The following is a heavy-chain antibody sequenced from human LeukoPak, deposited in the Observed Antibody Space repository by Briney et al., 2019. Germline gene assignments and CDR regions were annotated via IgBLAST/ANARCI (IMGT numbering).Heavy chain of an antibody. J-gene: IGHJ3*02. Sequence: ASVKVSCKASGYTFTSYGISWVRQAPGQGLEWMGWISAYNGSTNYAQKLQGRVTMTTDTSTSTAYMELRSLRSDDTAVYYCARDLYSSGWYPNAFDIWGQGTMVTVSS. CDR1: GYTFTSYG. CDR3: ARDLYSSGWYPNAFDI. D-gene: IGHD6-19*01. CDR2: ISAYNGST. V-gene: IGHV1-18*01.